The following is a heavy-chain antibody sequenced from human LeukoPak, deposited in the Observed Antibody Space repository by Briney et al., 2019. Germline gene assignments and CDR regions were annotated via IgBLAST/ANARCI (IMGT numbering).Heavy chain of an antibody. CDR2: IYSGGST. CDR1: GFTVSSNY. D-gene: IGHD1-26*01. Sequence: PPGGSLRLSCAASGFTVSSNYMSWVRQAPGKGLEWVSVIYSGGSTYYADSVKGRFTISRDNSKNTLYLQMNSLRAEDTAAYYCARHLIVGATEGAFDIWGQGTMVTVSS. CDR3: ARHLIVGATEGAFDI. V-gene: IGHV3-66*02. J-gene: IGHJ3*02.